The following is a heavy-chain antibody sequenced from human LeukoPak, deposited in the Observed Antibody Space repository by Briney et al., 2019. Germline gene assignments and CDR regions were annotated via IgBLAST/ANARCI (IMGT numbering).Heavy chain of an antibody. D-gene: IGHD6-13*01. J-gene: IGHJ4*02. V-gene: IGHV3-23*01. CDR1: GFTFSSYA. CDR2: ISGSVGDT. Sequence: GGSLRLSCAASGFTFSSYAMNWVRQAPGKGLVWVSVISGSVGDTYYTDSVKGRFTISRDNSKNTLYLQMKSLRAEDTAVYYCAKDFTAAPGNVFHFDYWGQGTLVTVSS. CDR3: AKDFTAAPGNVFHFDY.